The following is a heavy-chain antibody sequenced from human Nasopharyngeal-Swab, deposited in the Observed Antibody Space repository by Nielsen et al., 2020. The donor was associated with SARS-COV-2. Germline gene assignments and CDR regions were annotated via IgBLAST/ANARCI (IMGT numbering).Heavy chain of an antibody. CDR2: IYSSGNT. V-gene: IGHV3-66*01. J-gene: IGHJ4*02. D-gene: IGHD3-10*01. CDR3: ASPVRSDDSGPYDY. CDR1: GFTVTTNY. Sequence: GGSLRLSCAASGFTVTTNYMTWVRQAQGKGLEWVSVIYSSGNTYYADPVKGRFTISRDNSKNTLYLQMNSLRAEDTAVYYCASPVRSDDSGPYDYWGQGTQVTVSS.